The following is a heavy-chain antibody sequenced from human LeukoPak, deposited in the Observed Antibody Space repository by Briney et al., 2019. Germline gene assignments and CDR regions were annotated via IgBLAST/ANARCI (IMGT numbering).Heavy chain of an antibody. D-gene: IGHD3-22*01. J-gene: IGHJ5*02. CDR3: ARGTYDSSGYYYGWFDP. CDR2: MNPNSGNT. CDR1: GYIFTGYY. V-gene: IGHV1-8*03. Sequence: ASVKVSCKASGYIFTGYYMHWVRQAPGQGLEWMGGMNPNSGNTGYAQKFQGRVTITRNTSISTAYMELSSLRSEDTAVYYCARGTYDSSGYYYGWFDPWGQGTLVTVSS.